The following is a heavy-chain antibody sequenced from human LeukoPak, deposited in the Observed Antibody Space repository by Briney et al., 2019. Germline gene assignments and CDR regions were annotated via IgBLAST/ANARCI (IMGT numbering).Heavy chain of an antibody. CDR3: ARRVRGVIPRFDY. V-gene: IGHV1-8*01. CDR1: GYTFTSYD. D-gene: IGHD3-10*01. J-gene: IGHJ4*02. CDR2: MNPSSGNS. Sequence: ASVKVSCKASGYTFTSYDINWVRQATGQGLEWMGWMNPSSGNSGYAQKFQGRVTMTRNTSISTAYMELSSLRSEDTAVYYCARRVRGVIPRFDYWGQGTLVTVSS.